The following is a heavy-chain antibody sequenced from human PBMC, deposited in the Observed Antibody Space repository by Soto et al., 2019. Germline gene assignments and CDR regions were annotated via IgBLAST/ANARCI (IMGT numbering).Heavy chain of an antibody. D-gene: IGHD3-22*01. CDR3: ARGRSRSNYYDSSGYEYFQH. Sequence: SETLSLTCTVSGGSISSGGYYWSWIRQHPGKGLEWIGYIYYSGSTYYNPSLKSRVTISVDTSKNQFSLKLSSVTAADTAVYYCARGRSRSNYYDSSGYEYFQHWGQGTLVTVSS. V-gene: IGHV4-31*03. CDR2: IYYSGST. CDR1: GGSISSGGYY. J-gene: IGHJ1*01.